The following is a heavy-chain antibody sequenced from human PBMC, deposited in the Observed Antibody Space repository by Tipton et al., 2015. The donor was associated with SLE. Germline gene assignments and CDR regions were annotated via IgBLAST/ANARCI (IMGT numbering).Heavy chain of an antibody. J-gene: IGHJ5*02. CDR2: IYTSGNT. V-gene: IGHV4-61*02. CDR3: AREGSSSSPGLVDP. CDR1: GGSISSGNYC. Sequence: LRLSCAVSGGSISSGNYCWSWIRQPAGKGLEWIGRIYTSGNTNYNPSLKSRVTISVDTSKNQFSLKLSSVTAADTAVYYCAREGSSSSPGLVDPWGQGTLVTVSS. D-gene: IGHD6-13*01.